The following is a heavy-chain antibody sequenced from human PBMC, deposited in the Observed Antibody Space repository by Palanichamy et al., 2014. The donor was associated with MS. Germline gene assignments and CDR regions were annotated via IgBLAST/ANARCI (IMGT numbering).Heavy chain of an antibody. Sequence: EVQLVESGGGLVQPGGSLRLSCTASGFTSSSYWMHWVRQAPGKGLVWVSRINSDGSTTTYAESVKGRFTISRDNVKNALYLQMNSLTAEDTAVYYCARGVWDPTDYWGQGTLVTVSS. CDR2: INSDGSTT. D-gene: IGHD1-26*01. V-gene: IGHV3-74*01. CDR1: GFTSSSYW. J-gene: IGHJ4*02. CDR3: ARGVWDPTDY.